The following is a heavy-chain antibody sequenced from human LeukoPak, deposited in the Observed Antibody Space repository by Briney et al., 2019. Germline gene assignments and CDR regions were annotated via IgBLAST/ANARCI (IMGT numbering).Heavy chain of an antibody. CDR3: ARAPYCSSIHCYTSLYYYYGMDV. CDR2: INHSGST. V-gene: IGHV4-34*01. D-gene: IGHD2-2*02. CDR1: GGSFRGYY. J-gene: IGHJ6*04. Sequence: SETLSLTCAVYGGSFRGYYWSWIRQPPGKGLEWIGEINHSGSTNYNPSLKSRVTISVDTSKNQFSLKLSSVTAAGTAVYYCARAPYCSSIHCYTSLYYYYGMDVWGKGTTVTVSS.